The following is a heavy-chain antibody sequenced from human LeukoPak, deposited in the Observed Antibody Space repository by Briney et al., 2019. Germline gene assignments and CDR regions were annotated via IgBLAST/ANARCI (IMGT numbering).Heavy chain of an antibody. CDR3: ARAHSLKRELLSYYYYMDV. V-gene: IGHV4-39*07. D-gene: IGHD1-26*01. CDR1: GDSISSSNSY. CDR2: IYYSGNT. J-gene: IGHJ6*03. Sequence: PSETLSLTCTVPGDSISSSNSYWGWIRQPPGKGLEWIGSIYYSGNTYYNASLKSRVSISVDTSKNQFSLRLSSVTAADTAVYYCARAHSLKRELLSYYYYMDVWGKGTTVTVSS.